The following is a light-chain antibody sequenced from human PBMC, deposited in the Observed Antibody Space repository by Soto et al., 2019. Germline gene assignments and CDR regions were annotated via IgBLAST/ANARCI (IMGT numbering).Light chain of an antibody. CDR2: DAS. CDR1: QDIRNY. CDR3: QQYADQFT. Sequence: DLQMTQSPSPLSASVRDRVTITCQASQDIRNYLNWYQKKPGKAPKLLIYDASSLEAGVPSRFSGSGSGTDFTFTISSLQPEDFATYYCQQYADQFTFGPGTEVDVQ. J-gene: IGKJ3*01. V-gene: IGKV1-33*01.